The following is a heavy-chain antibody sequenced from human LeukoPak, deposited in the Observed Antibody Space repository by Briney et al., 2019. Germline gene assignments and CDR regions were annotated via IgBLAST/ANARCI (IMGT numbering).Heavy chain of an antibody. V-gene: IGHV3-7*01. CDR3: ARDLAYSRLDY. D-gene: IGHD5-18*01. Sequence: PGGPLRLSCAVSGLTFSSSWMDWVRQAPGKGLEWVASINPDGNKKYSADSVKGRFTISRDNAENSLYLQMNSRRVEDTAFYYCARDLAYSRLDYWGQGMLVTVSS. CDR2: INPDGNKK. J-gene: IGHJ4*02. CDR1: GLTFSSSW.